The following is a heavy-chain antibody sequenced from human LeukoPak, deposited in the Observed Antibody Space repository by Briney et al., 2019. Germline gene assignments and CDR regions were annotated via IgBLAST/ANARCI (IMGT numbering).Heavy chain of an antibody. V-gene: IGHV4-59*01. J-gene: IGHJ6*03. Sequence: SETLSLTCTVSGGSISSYYWSWIRQPPGKGLEWIGYINYSGSTNSNPSLKSRVTISVDTSKNQFSLRLSSVTAADTAVYYCAASKKYGSGSYYVYYMDVWGKGTTVTISS. CDR3: AASKKYGSGSYYVYYMDV. CDR1: GGSISSYY. CDR2: INYSGST. D-gene: IGHD3-10*01.